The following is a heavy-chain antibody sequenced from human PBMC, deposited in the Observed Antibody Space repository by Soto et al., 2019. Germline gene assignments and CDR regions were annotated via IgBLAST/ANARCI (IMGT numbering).Heavy chain of an antibody. D-gene: IGHD5-12*01. CDR2: ISAYNGNT. CDR1: GYTFTSYG. V-gene: IGHV1-18*01. Sequence: ASVKVSCKASGYTFTSYGISWVRQAPGQGLEWMGWISAYNGNTKYAQKLQGRVTMTTDTSTSTAYMELRSLRDEDTAVYYCLRGASGYGNFDYWGRGILVTVSS. CDR3: LRGASGYGNFDY. J-gene: IGHJ4*02.